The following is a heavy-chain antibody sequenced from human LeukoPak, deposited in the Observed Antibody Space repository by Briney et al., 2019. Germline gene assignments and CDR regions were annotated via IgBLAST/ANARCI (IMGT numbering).Heavy chain of an antibody. CDR2: IIPILGIA. CDR1: GGTFSSYA. D-gene: IGHD5-12*01. CDR3: ARGPGSGYDDY. Sequence: SVKVSCKASGGTFSSYAISWVRQAPGQGLEWMGRIIPILGIANYAQKFQGRVTITADKSTSTAYMELSSLRSEDMAVYYCARGPGSGYDDYWGQGTLVTVSS. V-gene: IGHV1-69*04. J-gene: IGHJ4*02.